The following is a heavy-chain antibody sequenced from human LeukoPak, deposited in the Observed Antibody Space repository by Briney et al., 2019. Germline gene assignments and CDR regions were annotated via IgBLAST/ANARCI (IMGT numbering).Heavy chain of an antibody. J-gene: IGHJ4*02. Sequence: SVKVSCKASGYTFSSYSISWVRQAPGQGLEWMGWISAYNGNTIYAQKVKGRVTMTTDTSTSTAYMELRSLKSDDTAVYYCARASYCSDGSCYSDYWGQGTLVTVSS. V-gene: IGHV1-18*01. CDR1: GYTFSSYS. D-gene: IGHD2-15*01. CDR2: ISAYNGNT. CDR3: ARASYCSDGSCYSDY.